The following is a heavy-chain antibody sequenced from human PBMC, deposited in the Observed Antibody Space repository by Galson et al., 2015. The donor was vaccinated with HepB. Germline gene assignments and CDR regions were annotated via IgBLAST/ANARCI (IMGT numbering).Heavy chain of an antibody. Sequence: SLRLSCAASGFTFSNAWMSWVRQAPGKGLEWVGRIKSKTDGGTTDYAAPVKGRFTISRDDSKNTLYLQMNSLKTEDTAVYYCELLWFGERMEIDYWGQGTLVTVSS. CDR2: IKSKTDGGTT. J-gene: IGHJ4*02. V-gene: IGHV3-15*01. CDR3: ELLWFGERMEIDY. D-gene: IGHD3-10*01. CDR1: GFTFSNAW.